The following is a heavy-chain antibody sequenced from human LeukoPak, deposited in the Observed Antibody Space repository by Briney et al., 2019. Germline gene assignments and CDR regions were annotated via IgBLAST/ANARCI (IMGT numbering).Heavy chain of an antibody. CDR3: ASQFGELYRPLDY. D-gene: IGHD3-10*01. CDR2: ISSSGSTI. V-gene: IGHV3-11*01. CDR1: GFTFSDYY. J-gene: IGHJ4*02. Sequence: PGGSLRLSCAASGFTFSDYYMSWIRQAPGKGLEWVLYISSSGSTIYYADSVKGRFTISRDNAKNSLYLQMNSLRAEDTAVYYCASQFGELYRPLDYWGQGTLVTVSS.